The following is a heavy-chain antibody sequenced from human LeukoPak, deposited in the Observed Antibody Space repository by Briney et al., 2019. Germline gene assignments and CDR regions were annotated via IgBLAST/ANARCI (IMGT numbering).Heavy chain of an antibody. CDR2: INHSGST. CDR3: ARGSGYCSSTSCYRFDP. J-gene: IGHJ5*02. CDR1: GGFLSGYY. V-gene: IGHV4-34*01. Sequence: SETLSLTCAVYGGFLSGYYCSWIRQPPGKGLEWIGEINHSGSTNYNPSLKSRVTISVDTSKNQFSLKLSSVTAADTAVYYCARGSGYCSSTSCYRFDPWGQGTLVTVSS. D-gene: IGHD2-2*02.